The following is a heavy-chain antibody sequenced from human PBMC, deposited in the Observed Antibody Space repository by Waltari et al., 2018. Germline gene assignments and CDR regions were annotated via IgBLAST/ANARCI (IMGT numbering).Heavy chain of an antibody. CDR1: GSSLTSYG. Sequence: DVQRVQSGAEVKKPGESLTISWRGSGSSLTSYGQAGVSPMPGKGVEWMGIIYPADSDTNYRPSFQGQVTISADKSISTAYLQWGSLKATDTAMYACARLSGRTYYYGSWSYYDYWGQGTLVTVSS. D-gene: IGHD3-10*01. V-gene: IGHV5-51*03. CDR3: ARLSGRTYYYGSWSYYDY. J-gene: IGHJ4*02. CDR2: IYPADSDT.